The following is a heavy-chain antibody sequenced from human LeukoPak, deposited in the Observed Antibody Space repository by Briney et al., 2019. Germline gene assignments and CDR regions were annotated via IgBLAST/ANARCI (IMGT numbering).Heavy chain of an antibody. J-gene: IGHJ6*03. V-gene: IGHV4-61*02. CDR3: ARAPYSNYGDYYYMDV. Sequence: SETLSLTCTVSGGSISSGSYYWSWIRQPAGKGREWIGRIYTSGSTNYNPSLTSRVTISVDTSKNQFSLKLSSVTAADTAVYYCARAPYSNYGDYYYMDVWGKGPTVTVSS. D-gene: IGHD4-11*01. CDR2: IYTSGST. CDR1: GGSISSGSYY.